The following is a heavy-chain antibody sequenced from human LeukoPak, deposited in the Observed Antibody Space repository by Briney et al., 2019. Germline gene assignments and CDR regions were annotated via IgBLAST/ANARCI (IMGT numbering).Heavy chain of an antibody. J-gene: IGHJ4*02. CDR2: IIPMVGIT. D-gene: IGHD3-10*02. V-gene: IGHV1-69*04. Sequence: ASVKVSCKASGYTFTSYGISWVRQAPGQGLEWMGRIIPMVGITNYAQKFQGRVTIAADKSTSTAYMELSSLRSEDTAVYYCASERTYVIFDYWGQGTLVTVSS. CDR1: GYTFTSYG. CDR3: ASERTYVIFDY.